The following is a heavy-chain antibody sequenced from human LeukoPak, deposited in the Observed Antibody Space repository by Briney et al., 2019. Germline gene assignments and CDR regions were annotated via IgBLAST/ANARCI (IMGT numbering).Heavy chain of an antibody. J-gene: IGHJ3*02. CDR2: INHSGST. CDR3: ARGALERRVRHDAFDI. V-gene: IGHV4-34*01. Sequence: SETLSLTCAVYGGSFSGYYWSWIRQPPGKGLEWIGEINHSGSTNYNPSLKSRVTISVDTSKNQFSLKLSSVSAADTAVYYCARGALERRVRHDAFDIWGQGTMVTISS. D-gene: IGHD1-1*01. CDR1: GGSFSGYY.